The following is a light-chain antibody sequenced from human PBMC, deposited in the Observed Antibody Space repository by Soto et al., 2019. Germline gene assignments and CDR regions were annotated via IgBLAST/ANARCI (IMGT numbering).Light chain of an antibody. CDR1: QSVSSH. CDR2: DTS. V-gene: IGKV3-15*01. Sequence: RAMTQSPVTLSVSPGESATLSCRASQSVSSHVAWYQQKAGRAPRLLIYDTSSRVTGVPARFSGSGSETEFTLTISGLQSEDFAVYYCQQYDNWPLTFGGGTTLQIK. CDR3: QQYDNWPLT. J-gene: IGKJ4*01.